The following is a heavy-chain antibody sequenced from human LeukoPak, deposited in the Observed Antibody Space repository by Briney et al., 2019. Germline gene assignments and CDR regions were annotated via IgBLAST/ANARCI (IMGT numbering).Heavy chain of an antibody. CDR2: IWYDGSNK. D-gene: IGHD3-10*01. Sequence: GRSLRLSCAASGFTFSSYGMHWVRQAPGKGLEWVAVIWYDGSNKYYADSVKGRFTISRDNSKNTLYLQMNSLRAEDTAVYYCARVFYMVRGVTIPNDAFDIWGQGTMVTVSS. V-gene: IGHV3-33*01. J-gene: IGHJ3*02. CDR3: ARVFYMVRGVTIPNDAFDI. CDR1: GFTFSSYG.